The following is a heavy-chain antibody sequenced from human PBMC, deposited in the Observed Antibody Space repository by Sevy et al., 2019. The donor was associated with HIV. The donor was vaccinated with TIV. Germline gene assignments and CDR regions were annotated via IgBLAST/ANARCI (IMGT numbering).Heavy chain of an antibody. D-gene: IGHD4-17*01. CDR3: ARDVSPPYGDYEGYYFDY. CDR2: IMQDGSEK. Sequence: GGSLRLSCAASRFIFNDYWMSWVRQAPGKGLEWVANIMQDGSEKYYVDSVKGRFTISRDNAKNSLYLQMNSLRAEDTAVYYCARDVSPPYGDYEGYYFDYWGHGNLVTVSS. CDR1: RFIFNDYW. J-gene: IGHJ4*01. V-gene: IGHV3-7*01.